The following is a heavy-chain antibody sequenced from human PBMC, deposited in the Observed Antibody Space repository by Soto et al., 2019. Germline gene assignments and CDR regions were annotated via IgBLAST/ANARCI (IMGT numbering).Heavy chain of an antibody. Sequence: QVQLVQSGAEVKKPGSSVKVSCKASGGTFSSYTISWVRQAPGQGLEWMGRIIPILGIANYAQKFQGRVTITADKSTSTAYMELSSLRSEDTAVYYCATYCSGGSCYSSLDYWGQGTLVTVSS. CDR1: GGTFSSYT. D-gene: IGHD2-15*01. CDR3: ATYCSGGSCYSSLDY. CDR2: IIPILGIA. J-gene: IGHJ4*02. V-gene: IGHV1-69*02.